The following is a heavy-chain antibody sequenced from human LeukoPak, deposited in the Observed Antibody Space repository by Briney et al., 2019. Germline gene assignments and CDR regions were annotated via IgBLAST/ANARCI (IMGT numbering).Heavy chain of an antibody. CDR1: GASVSNYYW. V-gene: IGHV2-70*11. D-gene: IGHD6-6*01. Sequence: TLSLTCSVSGASVSNYYWSWIRQPPGKALEWLARIDWDDDKYYSTSLKTRLTISKDTSKNQVVLTMTNMDPVDTATYYCARMTYSSSSVYYYYYMDVWGKGTTVTVSS. CDR2: IDWDDDK. J-gene: IGHJ6*03. CDR3: ARMTYSSSSVYYYYYMDV.